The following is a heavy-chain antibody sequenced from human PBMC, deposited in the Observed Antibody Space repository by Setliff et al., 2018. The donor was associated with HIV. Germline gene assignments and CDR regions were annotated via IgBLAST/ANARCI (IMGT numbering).Heavy chain of an antibody. V-gene: IGHV4-34*01. CDR1: GGSFSDYY. CDR3: ARGGRSLAAQTWFDP. D-gene: IGHD6-6*01. J-gene: IGHJ5*02. CDR2: INHSGST. Sequence: SETLTLTCAVYGGSFSDYYWSWIRQPPGKGLEWIGEINHSGSTNYNPSLKSRVTISVDTSKNQFSRKLSSVTAADTAVYYCARGGRSLAAQTWFDPWGQGTLVTVSS.